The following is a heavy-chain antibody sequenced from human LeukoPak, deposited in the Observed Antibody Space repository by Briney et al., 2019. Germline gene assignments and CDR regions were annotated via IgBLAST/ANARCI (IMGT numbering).Heavy chain of an antibody. CDR2: IKQDGSEK. CDR1: GFTFSSYW. J-gene: IGHJ4*02. V-gene: IGHV3-7*01. CDR3: ARDSRLLYDILTGYYDY. Sequence: PGGSLRLSCAASGFTFSSYWMSWVRQAPGKGLEWVANIKQDGSEKYYVDSMKGRFTISRDNAKNSLYLQMNSLRAEDTAVYYCARDSRLLYDILTGYYDYWGQGTLVTVSS. D-gene: IGHD3-9*01.